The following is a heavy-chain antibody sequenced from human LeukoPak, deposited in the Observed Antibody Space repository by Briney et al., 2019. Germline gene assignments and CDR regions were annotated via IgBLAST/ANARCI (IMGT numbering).Heavy chain of an antibody. D-gene: IGHD6-19*01. V-gene: IGHV1-69*06. Sequence: SVKVSCKASGGTFSSYAISWVRQAPGQGLEWMGGIIPIFGTANYAQKFQGRVTITADKSTSTAYMELSSLRSEDTAVYYCARVPIAVAGTLDYWGQGTLVTVSS. J-gene: IGHJ4*02. CDR2: IIPIFGTA. CDR1: GGTFSSYA. CDR3: ARVPIAVAGTLDY.